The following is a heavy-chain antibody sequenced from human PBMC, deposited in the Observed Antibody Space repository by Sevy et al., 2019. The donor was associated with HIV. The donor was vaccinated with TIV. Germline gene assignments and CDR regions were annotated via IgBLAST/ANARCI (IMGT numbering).Heavy chain of an antibody. V-gene: IGHV3-30-3*01. J-gene: IGHJ4*02. CDR1: GFTFTNVP. Sequence: AGSLRLSCAASGFTFTNVPMHWVRQAPGRGLEWVAIISFNGNHEFYADSGKGRFTISRDNSKSTLYLQMNSLRREDTAVYYCVITAGLTGSYEDWGQGTQVTVSS. D-gene: IGHD3-9*01. CDR3: VITAGLTGSYED. CDR2: ISFNGNHE.